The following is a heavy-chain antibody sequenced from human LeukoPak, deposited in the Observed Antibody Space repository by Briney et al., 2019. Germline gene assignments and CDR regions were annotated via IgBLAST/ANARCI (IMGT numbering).Heavy chain of an antibody. V-gene: IGHV3-7*01. D-gene: IGHD3-22*01. J-gene: IGHJ4*02. Sequence: TGGSLRLSCAASGFTFSSYWMSWVRQAPGKGLEWVANIKQDGSEKYYVDSVKGRFTISRDNAKNSLYLQMNSLRAEDTAVYYCARDPLPYYYDSSGYYYDYWGQGTLVTVSS. CDR1: GFTFSSYW. CDR3: ARDPLPYYYDSSGYYYDY. CDR2: IKQDGSEK.